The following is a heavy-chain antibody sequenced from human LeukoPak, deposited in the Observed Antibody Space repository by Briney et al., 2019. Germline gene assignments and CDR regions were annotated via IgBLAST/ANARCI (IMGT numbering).Heavy chain of an antibody. CDR2: INENGTSA. D-gene: IGHD5-18*01. V-gene: IGHV3-74*01. CDR3: ARVPTNSYDFGQ. Sequence: GGALRLSCAASGVAFSVYLMHWVRQAPGRGLVWVAHINENGTSANHADSVRGGSTISRENAKHTRNLLINMSTVEDTALYYSARVPTNSYDFGQWGKGSLVSVSS. CDR1: GVAFSVYL. J-gene: IGHJ4*02.